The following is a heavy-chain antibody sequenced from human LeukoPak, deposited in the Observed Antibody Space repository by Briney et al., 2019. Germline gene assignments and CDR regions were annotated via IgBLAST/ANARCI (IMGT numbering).Heavy chain of an antibody. CDR1: GYSFTGYF. CDR3: ARDAVDGYNENYYYYYMDV. J-gene: IGHJ6*03. Sequence: VASVKVSCKHSGYSFTGYFMQWVRQAPGQGLEWMGWIYPNSGGTNYVQKLWGGVTMTRDTAISTAYMEQSRLRSDDTAVYYCARDAVDGYNENYYYYYMDVWGKGTTVTVSS. CDR2: IYPNSGGT. V-gene: IGHV1-2*02. D-gene: IGHD5-24*01.